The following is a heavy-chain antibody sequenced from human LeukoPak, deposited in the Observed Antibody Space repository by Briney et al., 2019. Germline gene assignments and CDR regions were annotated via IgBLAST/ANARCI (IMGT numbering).Heavy chain of an antibody. CDR1: GYSFTSYW. D-gene: IGHD6-13*01. CDR3: ARRKAAAGNFPWFDP. J-gene: IGHJ5*02. CDR2: IYPGDSDT. Sequence: GESLKISCKGSGYSFTSYWIGWVRETPEKRLEWMGIIYPGDSDTRYSPSFQGQVTISADKSISTAYLQWSSLKASDTAMYYCARRKAAAGNFPWFDPWGQGTLVTVSS. V-gene: IGHV5-51*01.